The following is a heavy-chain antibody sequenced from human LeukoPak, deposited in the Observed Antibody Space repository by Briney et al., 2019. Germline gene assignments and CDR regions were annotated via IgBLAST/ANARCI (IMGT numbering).Heavy chain of an antibody. D-gene: IGHD1-1*01. J-gene: IGHJ4*02. CDR1: GYTFSTCD. CDR3: ARVLGSISH. CDR2: MNPNSGNT. Sequence: GASVKVSCKASGYTFSTCDINWVRQATGQGPEWMGWMNPNSGNTGFAHKFQGRVTMTRDTSINTAYMELSGLRSEDTAVYYCARVLGSISHWGQGTLVTVSS. V-gene: IGHV1-8*01.